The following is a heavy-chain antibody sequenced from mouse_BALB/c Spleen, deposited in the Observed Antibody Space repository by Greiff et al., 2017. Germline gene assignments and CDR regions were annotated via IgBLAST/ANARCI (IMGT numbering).Heavy chain of an antibody. V-gene: IGHV3-2*02. CDR2: ISYSGST. Sequence: EVHLVESGPGLVKPSQSLSLTCTVTGYSITSDYAWNWIRQFPGNKLEWLGYISYSGSTSSNPSLKSRISITRDTSKNQFFLQLNSVTTEDTATYYCARDAGYDYDGFAYWGQGTLVTVSA. CDR1: GYSITSDYA. D-gene: IGHD2-4*01. J-gene: IGHJ3*01. CDR3: ARDAGYDYDGFAY.